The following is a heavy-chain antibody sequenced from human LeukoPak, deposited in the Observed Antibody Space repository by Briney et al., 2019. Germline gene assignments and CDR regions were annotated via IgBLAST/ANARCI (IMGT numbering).Heavy chain of an antibody. Sequence: SETLSLTCAVSGGSISSSNWWSWVRQPPGKGLEWIGEIYHSGSTNYNPSLKSRVTISVDKSKNQFSLKLSPVTAADTAVYYCARGPLGYCSGGSCYTLFDYWGQGTLVTVSS. CDR3: ARGPLGYCSGGSCYTLFDY. J-gene: IGHJ4*02. CDR1: GGSISSSNW. D-gene: IGHD2-15*01. V-gene: IGHV4-4*02. CDR2: IYHSGST.